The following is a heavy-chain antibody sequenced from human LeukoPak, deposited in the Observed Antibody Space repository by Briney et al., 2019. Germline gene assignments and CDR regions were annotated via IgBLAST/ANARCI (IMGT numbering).Heavy chain of an antibody. CDR1: GYTFTGYY. CDR2: INPNSGGT. CDR3: VRYDILTGYNY. J-gene: IGHJ4*02. V-gene: IGHV1-2*04. D-gene: IGHD3-9*01. Sequence: ASVKVSCKASGYTFTGYYMYWVRQAPGQGLEWMGWINPNSGGTNYAQKFQGWVTMTRDTSISTAYMELSRLRSDDTAVYYRVRYDILTGYNYWGQGTLVTVSS.